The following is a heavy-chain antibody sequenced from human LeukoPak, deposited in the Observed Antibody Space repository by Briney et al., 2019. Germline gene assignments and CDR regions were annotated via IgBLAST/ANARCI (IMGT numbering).Heavy chain of an antibody. CDR2: ISDSGDIT. V-gene: IGHV3-23*01. D-gene: IGHD1-26*01. Sequence: GGSLRLSCAASGFTSSSYAMSWVRQAPGKGLEWVSGISDSGDITYYADSVKGRFTISRDNSKNTLYVQTNSLRVEDTAVYYCAKDPRGGSYYAATLDIWGQGTMVTVSS. CDR1: GFTSSSYA. J-gene: IGHJ3*02. CDR3: AKDPRGGSYYAATLDI.